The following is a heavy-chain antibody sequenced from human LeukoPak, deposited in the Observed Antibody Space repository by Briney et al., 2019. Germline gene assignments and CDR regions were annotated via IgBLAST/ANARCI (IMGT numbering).Heavy chain of an antibody. Sequence: GGSLRLSCAASGFTVSNNYMNCVRQAPGKGLEWISVFYSGGNTFYADAVKGRFTISRDISKNTLYLQMTSLRAEDTAVYYCARDGRVATIWAFDIWGQGTMVTVSS. CDR1: GFTVSNNY. V-gene: IGHV3-53*05. D-gene: IGHD5-12*01. J-gene: IGHJ3*02. CDR2: FYSGGNT. CDR3: ARDGRVATIWAFDI.